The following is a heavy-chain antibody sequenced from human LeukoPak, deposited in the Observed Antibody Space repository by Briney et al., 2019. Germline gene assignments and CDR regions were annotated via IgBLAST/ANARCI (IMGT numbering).Heavy chain of an antibody. V-gene: IGHV3-23*01. CDR2: VSISGSDT. D-gene: IGHD6-6*01. CDR1: GFIFSRYA. Sequence: GRSLRLSCAASGFIFSRYAMSWVRQAPGKGLEWVSSVSISGSDTYYADSVKGRFTISRDNAKNTLYLQMNSLRAEDTAVYYCGPVLSHYGMDVWGQGTTVTVSS. CDR3: GPVLSHYGMDV. J-gene: IGHJ6*02.